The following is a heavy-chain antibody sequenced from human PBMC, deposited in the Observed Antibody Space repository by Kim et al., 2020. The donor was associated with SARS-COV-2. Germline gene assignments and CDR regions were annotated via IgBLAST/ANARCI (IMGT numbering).Heavy chain of an antibody. CDR3: ARPSRGLGGGSRFDP. CDR2: IDFSGST. V-gene: IGHV4-39*01. Sequence: SETLSLTCTVSGDSISSGSDYWGWIRQPPGKGLEWIANIDFSGSTYYNPSLKSRVRLSADTSKNQFSLKLTSVTAADTAIYYCARPSRGLGGGSRFDPWGQRILVSVSS. CDR1: GDSISSGSDY. J-gene: IGHJ5*02. D-gene: IGHD2-15*01.